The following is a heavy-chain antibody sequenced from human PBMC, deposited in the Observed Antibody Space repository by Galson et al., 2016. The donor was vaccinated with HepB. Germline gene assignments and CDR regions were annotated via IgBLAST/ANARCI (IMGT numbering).Heavy chain of an antibody. V-gene: IGHV3-21*01. CDR1: GFTFNTYR. Sequence: SLRLSCAASGFTFNTYRMYWVRQAPGKGLEWVSSISSAGTYTYYADSVKGRFTISRDNAKNTPDLQMNSLRAEDTAVYYCAKGGHNSWIDSWGQGTLVTVSS. D-gene: IGHD1-1*01. CDR3: AKGGHNSWIDS. J-gene: IGHJ5*01. CDR2: ISSAGTYT.